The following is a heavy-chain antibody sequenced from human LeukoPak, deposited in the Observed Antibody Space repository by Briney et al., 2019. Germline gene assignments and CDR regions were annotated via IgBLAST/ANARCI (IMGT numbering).Heavy chain of an antibody. D-gene: IGHD3-22*01. CDR3: ARHFAGYYDSSGYFGGAFDI. CDR2: IYYSGST. Sequence: PSETLSLTCTVSGGSISSYYWSWIRQPPGKGLEWIGYIYYSGSTNYNPSLKSRVTISVDTSKNQFSLKLSSVTAADTAVYYCARHFAGYYDSSGYFGGAFDIWGQGTMVTVSS. CDR1: GGSISSYY. V-gene: IGHV4-59*08. J-gene: IGHJ3*02.